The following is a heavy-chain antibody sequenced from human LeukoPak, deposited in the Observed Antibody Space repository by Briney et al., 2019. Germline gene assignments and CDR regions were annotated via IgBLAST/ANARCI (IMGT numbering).Heavy chain of an antibody. CDR2: IYYSGST. J-gene: IGHJ4*02. CDR3: ARGVGAVDY. V-gene: IGHV4-61*08. Sequence: PSETLSLTCSVSGGSISSSDSYWSWIRQPPGKGLEWIGYIYYSGSTNYNPSLKSRVTISVDTSKNQFSLKLSSVTAADTAVYYCARGVGAVDYWGQGTLVTVSS. CDR1: GGSISSSDSY. D-gene: IGHD1-26*01.